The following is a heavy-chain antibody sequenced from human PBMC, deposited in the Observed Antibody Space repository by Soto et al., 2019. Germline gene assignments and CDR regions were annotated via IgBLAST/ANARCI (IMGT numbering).Heavy chain of an antibody. Sequence: GGSLRLSCAASGFTFSSYGMHWVRQAPGKGLEWVAVISYDGSNKYYADSVKGRFTISRDNSKNTLYLQMNSLRAEDTAVYYCEKEREASGYCSGGSCYPPPTRYCCYRMDVWGQVSTAPVCS. CDR1: GFTFSSYG. CDR2: ISYDGSNK. D-gene: IGHD2-15*01. J-gene: IGHJ6*02. V-gene: IGHV3-30*18. CDR3: EKEREASGYCSGGSCYPPPTRYCCYRMDV.